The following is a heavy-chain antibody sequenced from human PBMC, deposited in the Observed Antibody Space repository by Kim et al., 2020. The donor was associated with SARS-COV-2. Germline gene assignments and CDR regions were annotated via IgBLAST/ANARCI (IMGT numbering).Heavy chain of an antibody. Sequence: DSVKGRFTMSRDNSKNTRYLQMNSLRAEDTAVYYCAKDWVGGYGDDFTDYWGQGTLVTVSS. CDR3: AKDWVGGYGDDFTDY. V-gene: IGHV3-23*01. J-gene: IGHJ4*02. D-gene: IGHD4-17*01.